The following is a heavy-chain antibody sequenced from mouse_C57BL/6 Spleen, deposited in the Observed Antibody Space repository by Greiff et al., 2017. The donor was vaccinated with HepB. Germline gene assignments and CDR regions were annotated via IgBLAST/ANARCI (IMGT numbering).Heavy chain of an antibody. CDR1: GYTFTSYW. Sequence: VQLQQPGAELVKPGASVKLSCKASGYTFTSYWMQWVKQRPGQGLEWIGEIDPSDSYTNYNQKFKGKATLTVDTSSSTAYMQLSSLTSEDSAVYYCARSGYYDSDYWGQGTTLTVSS. CDR3: ARSGYYDSDY. J-gene: IGHJ2*01. CDR2: IDPSDSYT. V-gene: IGHV1-50*01. D-gene: IGHD2-4*01.